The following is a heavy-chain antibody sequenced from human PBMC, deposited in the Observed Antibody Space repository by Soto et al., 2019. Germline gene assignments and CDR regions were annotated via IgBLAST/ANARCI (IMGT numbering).Heavy chain of an antibody. CDR3: VTSPVYSCSLDHPDY. Sequence: QVQLVQSGAEVKKPGSSVKVSCKASGGTFSSYAISWVRQAPGQGLEWMGGIIPIFGTANYAQKFQGRVTIXXDXSXXTAYMELSSLRSEDTAVYYCVTSPVYSCSLDHPDYWGQGTLVTVSS. J-gene: IGHJ4*02. D-gene: IGHD6-6*01. CDR2: IIPIFGTA. CDR1: GGTFSSYA. V-gene: IGHV1-69*12.